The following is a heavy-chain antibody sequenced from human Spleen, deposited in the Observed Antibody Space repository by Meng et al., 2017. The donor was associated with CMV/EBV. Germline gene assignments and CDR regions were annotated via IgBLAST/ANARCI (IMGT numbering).Heavy chain of an antibody. CDR1: GGSFSGYY. Sequence: YGGSFSGYYWRWVRQPRGKGLEWIGKINHNGSTNNNPALRSRITISVDTTKNQFSLRLSSVAAADTAVYYCARHGRSSGWYYFDYWGQGTLVTVSS. V-gene: IGHV4-34*01. J-gene: IGHJ4*02. D-gene: IGHD6-19*01. CDR3: ARHGRSSGWYYFDY. CDR2: INHNGST.